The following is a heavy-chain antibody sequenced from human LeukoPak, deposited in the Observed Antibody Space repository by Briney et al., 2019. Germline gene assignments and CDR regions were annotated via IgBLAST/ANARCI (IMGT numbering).Heavy chain of an antibody. CDR2: ISITSSYI. J-gene: IGHJ4*02. CDR1: GFSFSTYI. D-gene: IGHD3-10*01. V-gene: IGHV3-21*01. CDR3: ASGHGWRD. Sequence: PGGSVRLSCAASGFSFSTYIMNWVRQAPGKGLEWVSSISITSSYIYYADSVKGRFTVSRDNAMSSLYLQMNSLRAEDTAVYYCASGHGWRDWGQGTPVTVSS.